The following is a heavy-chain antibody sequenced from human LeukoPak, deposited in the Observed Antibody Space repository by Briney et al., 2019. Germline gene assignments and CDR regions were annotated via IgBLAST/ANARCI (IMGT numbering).Heavy chain of an antibody. Sequence: ASVKVFCKASGYTFTSYGISWVQQAPAQGLEWMGWISAYNGNTNYAQKLQGRVTMTTDTSTSTAYMELRRLRSDDTAVYYCARCDSSGWYLGYWGQGTLVTVSS. J-gene: IGHJ4*02. D-gene: IGHD6-19*01. CDR3: ARCDSSGWYLGY. CDR2: ISAYNGNT. V-gene: IGHV1-18*01. CDR1: GYTFTSYG.